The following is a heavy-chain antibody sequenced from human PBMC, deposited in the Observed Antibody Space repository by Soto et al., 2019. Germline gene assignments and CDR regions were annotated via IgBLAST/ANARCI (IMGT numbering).Heavy chain of an antibody. Sequence: GGSLRLSCAASGFSFKDYYMTWMRQTPEKGLEWVSSISSRSDIYYADSVKGRFTISRDNAKNSVSLQMNSLRAEDTAVYYCAREYTAWPLAYGLDVWGQGTTVTVSS. CDR3: AREYTAWPLAYGLDV. D-gene: IGHD2-2*02. J-gene: IGHJ6*02. CDR2: ISSRSDI. V-gene: IGHV3-11*04. CDR1: GFSFKDYY.